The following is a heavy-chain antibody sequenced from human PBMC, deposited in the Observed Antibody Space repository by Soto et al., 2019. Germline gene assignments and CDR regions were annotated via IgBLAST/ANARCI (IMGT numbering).Heavy chain of an antibody. Sequence: QVQLQESGPGLVKPSETLSLTCIVSGGSISSFYWSWIRQPPGKGLEWIGHIYYSGSTNYNPSLKSRVTVSVATSKNQFALRLSSVTAADTAVYYCARNYDSTGYYTYYFDYWGQGTLVTVSS. V-gene: IGHV4-59*01. CDR2: IYYSGST. CDR1: GGSISSFY. CDR3: ARNYDSTGYYTYYFDY. J-gene: IGHJ4*02. D-gene: IGHD3-22*01.